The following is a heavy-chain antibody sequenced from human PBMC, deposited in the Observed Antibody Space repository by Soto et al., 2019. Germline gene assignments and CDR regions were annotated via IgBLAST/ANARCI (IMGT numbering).Heavy chain of an antibody. CDR1: GGTFSSYA. CDR2: NIPIFGTA. CDR3: ACRGTTGTTDDAFDS. V-gene: IGHV1-69*01. D-gene: IGHD1-1*01. Sequence: QVQLVQSGAEVKKPGSSVKVSCKASGGTFSSYAISWLRQAPGQGLEWMGGNIPIFGTANYAQKCQGRVTITADESTSTAYMGLSSLISEDTAVYYFACRGTTGTTDDAFDSWGQGKMVTVSS. J-gene: IGHJ3*02.